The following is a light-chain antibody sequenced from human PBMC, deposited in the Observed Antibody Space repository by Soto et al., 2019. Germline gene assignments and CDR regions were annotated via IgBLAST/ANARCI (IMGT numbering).Light chain of an antibody. CDR3: QQSDRVPLT. CDR1: QSINIH. CDR2: ASS. J-gene: IGKJ4*01. V-gene: IGKV1-39*01. Sequence: DIQMTQSPSSLSASVGDRDTITCRASQSINIHLNWYQQKPGKAPKLLIYASSSLQSGVPSRFSGSGSGTDFTLTISNLQPEDFGTYYCQQSDRVPLTFCGGTKVEIK.